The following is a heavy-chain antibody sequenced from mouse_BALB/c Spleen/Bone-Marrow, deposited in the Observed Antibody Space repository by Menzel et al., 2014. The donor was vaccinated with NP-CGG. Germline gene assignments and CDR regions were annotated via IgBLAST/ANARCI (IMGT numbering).Heavy chain of an antibody. Sequence: EVKVVESGGGLVQPGGSLRLSCTTSGFTFTNYFMTWVRQPPGKALEWLGFIRNKANGYTTEYNPSVKGRFTISRDNSQGIFYLQRNALRAEDSAIYYCGRDYNGYFDFWGQGTTLTVSS. D-gene: IGHD6-1*01. V-gene: IGHV7-3*02. CDR3: GRDYNGYFDF. CDR1: GFTFTNYF. J-gene: IGHJ2*01. CDR2: IRNKANGYTT.